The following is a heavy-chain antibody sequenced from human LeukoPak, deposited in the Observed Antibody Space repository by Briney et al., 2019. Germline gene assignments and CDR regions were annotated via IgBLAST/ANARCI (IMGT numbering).Heavy chain of an antibody. CDR1: GFTFADYA. J-gene: IGHJ4*02. V-gene: IGHV3-43*02. Sequence: GGSLRLSCAPSGFTFADYAMHWVRQAPGKGLEWVALISANGERTYYADSVKGRFTISRDNSKDSLYLQMTSLRNEDTALYYCAKESYYYHYFDCWGQGTLVTVSS. CDR2: ISANGERT. CDR3: AKESYYYHYFDC. D-gene: IGHD3-10*01.